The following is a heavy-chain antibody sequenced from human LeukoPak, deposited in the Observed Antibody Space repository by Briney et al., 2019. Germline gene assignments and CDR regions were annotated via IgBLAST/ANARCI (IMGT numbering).Heavy chain of an antibody. V-gene: IGHV1-46*01. J-gene: IGHJ3*02. CDR2: INPSGGST. D-gene: IGHD5-24*01. CDR1: GYTFTSYG. CDR3: ARVRDGYNGAYDI. Sequence: ASVKVSCKASGYTFTSYGISWVRQAPGQGLEWMGIINPSGGSTNYAQNFQARVTMTRDTSTSTVYMELSSLRSEDTAVYYCARVRDGYNGAYDIWGQGTMVTVPS.